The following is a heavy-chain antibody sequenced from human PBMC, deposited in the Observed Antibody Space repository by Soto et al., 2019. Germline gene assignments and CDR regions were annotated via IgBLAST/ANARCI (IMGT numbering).Heavy chain of an antibody. Sequence: SETLSLTCTVSGGSISSSSYYWGLIRHPPGKGLEWIGSIYYRGSTYYNPSLKSRGTISVGTSKNQFSLKLSSVTAGDTAVFYCARHRACKWFDPWGQGTLVTVSS. CDR3: ARHRACKWFDP. CDR2: IYYRGST. D-gene: IGHD2-15*01. V-gene: IGHV4-39*01. CDR1: GGSISSSSYY. J-gene: IGHJ5*02.